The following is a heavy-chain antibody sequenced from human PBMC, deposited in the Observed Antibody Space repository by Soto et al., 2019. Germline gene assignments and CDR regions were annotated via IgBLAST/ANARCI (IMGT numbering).Heavy chain of an antibody. D-gene: IGHD2-15*01. CDR1: GGTFSRYA. CDR3: ARVAGGSLYAFDI. Sequence: AVKVSCKACGGTFSRYAISWVRQAPGQGLEWMGGIIPIFGTANYAQKFQGRVTITADESTSTAYMELSSLRSEDTAVYYCARVAGGSLYAFDIWGQGTMVTVSS. V-gene: IGHV1-69*13. CDR2: IIPIFGTA. J-gene: IGHJ3*02.